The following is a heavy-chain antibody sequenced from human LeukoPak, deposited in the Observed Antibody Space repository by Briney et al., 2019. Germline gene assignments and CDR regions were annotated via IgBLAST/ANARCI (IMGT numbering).Heavy chain of an antibody. CDR2: TNPSGGST. Sequence: GASVKVSCKASGYTFTGYYMHWVRQAPGQGLEWMGITNPSGGSTSYAQKFQGRVTMTRDTSTSTVYMELSSLRSEDTAVYYCARERAVAGTSDYYYYGMDVWGQGTTVTVSS. J-gene: IGHJ6*02. CDR1: GYTFTGYY. V-gene: IGHV1-46*01. CDR3: ARERAVAGTSDYYYYGMDV. D-gene: IGHD6-19*01.